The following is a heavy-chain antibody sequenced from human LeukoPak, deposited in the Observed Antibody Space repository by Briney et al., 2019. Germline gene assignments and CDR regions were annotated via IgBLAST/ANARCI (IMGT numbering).Heavy chain of an antibody. V-gene: IGHV2-5*08. J-gene: IGHJ3*02. D-gene: IGHD6-6*01. Sequence: TLSLTCTVSGGSISSYYWSWIRQPPGKALEWLALIYWDDDKRYSPSLKSRLIITKDTSKNQVVLTMTNMDRVDTATYYCAHRRQLYSSSSKGDMAFDIWGQGTMVTVSS. CDR3: AHRRQLYSSSSKGDMAFDI. CDR2: IYWDDDK. CDR1: GGSISSYYW.